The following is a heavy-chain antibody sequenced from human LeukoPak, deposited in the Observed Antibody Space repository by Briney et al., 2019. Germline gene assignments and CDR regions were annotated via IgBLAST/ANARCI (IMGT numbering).Heavy chain of an antibody. CDR3: ATGEHSVVAARYTFDY. D-gene: IGHD6-6*01. J-gene: IGHJ4*02. CDR1: GYTLTELS. V-gene: IGHV1-24*01. CDR2: FDPEDGET. Sequence: ASVKVSCKVSGYTLTELSMHWVRQAPGKGLEWMGGFDPEDGETIYAQKFQGRVTMTEDTSTDTAYMELSSLRSEDTAVYYCATGEHSVVAARYTFDYWGQGTLVTVSS.